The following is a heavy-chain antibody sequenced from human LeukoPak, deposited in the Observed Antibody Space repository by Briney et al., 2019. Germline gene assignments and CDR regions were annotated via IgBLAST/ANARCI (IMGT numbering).Heavy chain of an antibody. CDR1: GFTFSSYG. V-gene: IGHV3-30*18. CDR3: AKDRGRVLRYFDWLPFFDY. D-gene: IGHD3-9*01. CDR2: ISYDGSNK. J-gene: IGHJ4*02. Sequence: GGSLRLSCAASGFTFSSYGMHWVRQAPGKGLEWVAVISYDGSNKYYADPVKGRFTISRDNSKNTLYLQMNSLRAEDTAVYYCAKDRGRVLRYFDWLPFFDYWGQGTLVTVSS.